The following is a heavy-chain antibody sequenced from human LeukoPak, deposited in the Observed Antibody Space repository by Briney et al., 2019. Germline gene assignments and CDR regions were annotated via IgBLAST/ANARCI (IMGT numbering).Heavy chain of an antibody. J-gene: IGHJ6*03. V-gene: IGHV4-4*07. CDR3: AREESWNYYYIDV. CDR1: GGSISSFY. CDR2: IYTSGST. D-gene: IGHD3-3*01. Sequence: SETLSLTCTVSGGSISSFYWSWIRQPPGKGLEWIGRIYTSGSTNYNPSLKSRVTMSVDTSKNQFSLKLSSVTAADTAVYYCAREESWNYYYIDVWGKGTTVTVSS.